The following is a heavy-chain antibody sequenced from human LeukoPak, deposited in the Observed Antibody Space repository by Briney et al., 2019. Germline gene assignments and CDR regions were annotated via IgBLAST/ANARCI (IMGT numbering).Heavy chain of an antibody. CDR3: ARGPGQWLVLDY. CDR1: GGSFSGYY. D-gene: IGHD6-19*01. J-gene: IGHJ4*02. V-gene: IGHV4-34*01. CDR2: INHSGST. Sequence: SETLSLTCAVYGGSFSGYYWGWIRQPPGKGLEWIGEINHSGSTNYNPSLKSRVTISVDTSKNQFSLKLSSVTAADTAVYYCARGPGQWLVLDYWGQGTLVTVSS.